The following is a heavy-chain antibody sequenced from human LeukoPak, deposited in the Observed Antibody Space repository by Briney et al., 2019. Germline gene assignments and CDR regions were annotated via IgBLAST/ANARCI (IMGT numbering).Heavy chain of an antibody. CDR1: GFSLSNARMG. CDR3: ARIKRWFGELLPYYYYYMDV. V-gene: IGHV2-26*01. CDR2: IFSNDEK. J-gene: IGHJ6*03. D-gene: IGHD3-10*01. Sequence: ESGPTLVNPTETLTLTCTVSGFSLSNARMGVSWIRQPPGKALEWLAHIFSNDEKSYSTSLKSRLTISKDTSKSQVVLTMTNMDPVDTATYYCARIKRWFGELLPYYYYYMDVWGKGTTVTVSS.